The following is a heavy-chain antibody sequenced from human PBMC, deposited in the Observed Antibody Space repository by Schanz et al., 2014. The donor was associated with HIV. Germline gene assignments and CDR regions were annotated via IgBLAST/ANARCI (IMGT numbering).Heavy chain of an antibody. CDR2: MSHDGFSK. D-gene: IGHD1-20*01. V-gene: IGHV3-30*09. Sequence: QVQLVESGGGVVQPGRSLRLSCTASGLTFSSSLMHWVRQAPGKGLEWVAGMSHDGFSKYFADSVKGRFAISRDNSKNTLFLQMNSLRAEDTAMYYCAKDQGDITGTPFDYWGQGTLVTVSS. J-gene: IGHJ4*02. CDR3: AKDQGDITGTPFDY. CDR1: GLTFSSSL.